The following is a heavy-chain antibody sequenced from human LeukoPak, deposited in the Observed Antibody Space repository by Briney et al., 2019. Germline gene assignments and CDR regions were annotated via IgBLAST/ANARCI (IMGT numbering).Heavy chain of an antibody. D-gene: IGHD3-3*01. CDR2: INHSGST. CDR1: GGSFSGYY. CDR3: ARGLDFWSGYASVYDY. Sequence: SETLSLTCAVYGGSFSGYYWSWIRQPPGKGLEWIGEINHSGSTNYNPSLKSRVTISVDTSKNQFSLRLSSVTAADTAVCYCARGLDFWSGYASVYDYWGQGTLVTVSS. V-gene: IGHV4-34*01. J-gene: IGHJ4*02.